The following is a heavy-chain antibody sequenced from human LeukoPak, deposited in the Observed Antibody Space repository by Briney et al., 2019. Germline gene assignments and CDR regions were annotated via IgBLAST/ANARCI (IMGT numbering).Heavy chain of an antibody. CDR1: GFTFSSYS. D-gene: IGHD3-10*02. Sequence: PGGSLRLSCAASGFTFSSYSMNWVRQAPGKGPEWVSAISGGGDITYYADSVKGRFTISRDNSKNTLYLQMNSLRADDTAIYYCGKGRSMLGELSGDYWGQGTLVTVSS. V-gene: IGHV3-23*01. J-gene: IGHJ4*02. CDR3: GKGRSMLGELSGDY. CDR2: ISGGGDIT.